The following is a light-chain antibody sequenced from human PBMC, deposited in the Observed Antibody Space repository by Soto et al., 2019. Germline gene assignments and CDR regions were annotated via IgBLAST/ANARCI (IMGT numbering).Light chain of an antibody. CDR1: QSVSNN. J-gene: IGKJ1*01. V-gene: IGKV3-15*01. CDR2: GAS. CDR3: QQYNDWPPT. Sequence: EIVFTQSPGTLSLSPGERATLSCRASQSVSNNYLAWYQQKPGQAPRLLIYGASTRATGIPARFSGSGSGTEFTFTISSLQSEDFAVDYCQQYNDWPPTLGQGTKVDIK.